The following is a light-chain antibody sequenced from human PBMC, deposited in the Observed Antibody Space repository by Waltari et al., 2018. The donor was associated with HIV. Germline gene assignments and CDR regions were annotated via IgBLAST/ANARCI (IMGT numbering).Light chain of an antibody. CDR1: STDIGLLNT. CDR2: DTK. V-gene: IGLV2-14*01. Sequence: QSALTQPVSVSGSPGLSITISCLGTSTDIGLLNTLSWYRHPPHSPPQPIICDTKSRPSGIPARFSGSKSGTTASLTISGLQADDEGHYYCSSFSTSGSVRFGGGTKVTV. CDR3: SSFSTSGSVR. J-gene: IGLJ3*02.